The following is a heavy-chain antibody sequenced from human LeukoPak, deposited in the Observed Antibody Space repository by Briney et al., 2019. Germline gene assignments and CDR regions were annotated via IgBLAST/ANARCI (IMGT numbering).Heavy chain of an antibody. Sequence: SDTLSLPYSVSGGSISSYYWSWIRQPPARGLEWIGYIYYSGRTNYNPSLESRVTLSVDTSKYQFSLKMSSVTAADTAVYYCARRGVVPAAPFDYWGQGTLVTVSS. D-gene: IGHD2-2*01. CDR2: IYYSGRT. V-gene: IGHV4-59*08. J-gene: IGHJ4*02. CDR1: GGSISSYY. CDR3: ARRGVVPAAPFDY.